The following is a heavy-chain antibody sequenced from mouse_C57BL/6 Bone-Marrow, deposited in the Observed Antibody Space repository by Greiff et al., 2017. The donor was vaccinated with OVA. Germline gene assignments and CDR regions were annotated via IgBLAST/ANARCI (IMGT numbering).Heavy chain of an antibody. V-gene: IGHV1-15*01. CDR2: IDPETGGT. D-gene: IGHD2-5*01. Sequence: VQLQESGAELVRPGASVTLSCTASGYTFTDYEMHWVKQTPVHGLEWIGAIDPETGGTAYNQKFKGKAILTADKSSITAYMELRSLTSEDSAVYYCTRGYSNYYAMDYWGQGTSVTVSS. CDR3: TRGYSNYYAMDY. J-gene: IGHJ4*01. CDR1: GYTFTDYE.